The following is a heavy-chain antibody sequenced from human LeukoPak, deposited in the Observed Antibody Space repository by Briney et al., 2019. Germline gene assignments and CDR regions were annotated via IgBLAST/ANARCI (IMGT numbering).Heavy chain of an antibody. CDR3: ARGADGVSSNSRGWFDP. CDR1: GFTVNNKY. J-gene: IGHJ5*02. D-gene: IGHD2-15*01. Sequence: HPGGSLRLSCAASGFTVNNKYMTWVRQAPGKGLEWVSLIYNDGRTYYADSVKGRCTISRDNARNSLYLQMNTLRAEDTAVYSCARGADGVSSNSRGWFDPWGQGTLVTVSS. V-gene: IGHV3-66*01. CDR2: IYNDGRT.